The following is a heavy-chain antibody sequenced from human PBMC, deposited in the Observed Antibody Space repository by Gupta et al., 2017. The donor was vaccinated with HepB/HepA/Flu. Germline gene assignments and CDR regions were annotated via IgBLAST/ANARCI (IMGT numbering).Heavy chain of an antibody. CDR2: ISGNDANT. Sequence: EVQLLESGGGLGQPGGFMRLSCAAYGFPFRDYAMRWVRQAPGKGLEWFSTISGNDANTFYADSVKGRFTISRDNAKNTLDLQMNSLSDEDTAVYYAAKRLRDTSVHFDFWVQGTRLTVSS. J-gene: IGHJ4*02. D-gene: IGHD5-24*01. CDR3: AKRLRDTSVHFDF. V-gene: IGHV3-23*01. CDR1: GFPFRDYA.